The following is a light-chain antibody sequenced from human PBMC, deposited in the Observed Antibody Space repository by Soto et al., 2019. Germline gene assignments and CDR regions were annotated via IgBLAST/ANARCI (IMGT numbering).Light chain of an antibody. CDR1: QSISSW. Sequence: DIQMTQSPSTLSASVGDRVTITCRASQSISSWLAWYQQKPGKAPKLLIYKASSLESVVPSRFSGSASGTEFALTVRSLQRDDFAMYYCQQYNSYSWTFGQGTKVEIK. V-gene: IGKV1-5*03. CDR2: KAS. CDR3: QQYNSYSWT. J-gene: IGKJ1*01.